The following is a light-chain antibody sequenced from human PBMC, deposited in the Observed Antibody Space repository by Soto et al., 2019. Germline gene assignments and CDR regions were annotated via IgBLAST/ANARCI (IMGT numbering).Light chain of an antibody. CDR1: QSISSY. V-gene: IGKV1-9*01. J-gene: IGKJ4*01. CDR3: QQLNSYPLT. Sequence: DIQLTQSPSFLSASAGDRVTITCRASQSISSYLAWYQQRPGKAPKLLIYAASTLQSGVPSRFSGSGSGTEFTLTISSLQPEDFATYYCQQLNSYPLTFGGGTKVEIK. CDR2: AAS.